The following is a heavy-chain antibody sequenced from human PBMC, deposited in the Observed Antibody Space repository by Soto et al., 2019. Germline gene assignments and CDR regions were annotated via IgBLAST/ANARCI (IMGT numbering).Heavy chain of an antibody. CDR3: ARAREAYCGGDCYEAGFDY. D-gene: IGHD2-21*02. J-gene: IGHJ4*02. CDR2: IKQDGSEK. V-gene: IGHV3-7*04. CDR1: GFTFSSYW. Sequence: TGGSLRLSCAASGFTFSSYWMGWVRQAPGKGLEWVANIKQDGSEKYYVDSVKGRFTISRDNAKNSLYLQMNSLRAEDTAVYYCARAREAYCGGDCYEAGFDYWGQGTLVTVSS.